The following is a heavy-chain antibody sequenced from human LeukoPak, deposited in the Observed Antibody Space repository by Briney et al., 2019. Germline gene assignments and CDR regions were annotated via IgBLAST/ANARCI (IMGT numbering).Heavy chain of an antibody. CDR1: GFTFSSYG. CDR2: ISYDGSNK. J-gene: IGHJ2*01. CDR3: ARYSSSWYWYFDL. D-gene: IGHD6-13*01. V-gene: IGHV3-30*03. Sequence: GGSLRLSCAASGFTFSSYGMHWVRQAPGKGLEWVAVISYDGSNKYYADSVKGRFTISRDNAKNSLYLQMNSLRAEDTAVYYCARYSSSWYWYFDLWGRGTLVTVSS.